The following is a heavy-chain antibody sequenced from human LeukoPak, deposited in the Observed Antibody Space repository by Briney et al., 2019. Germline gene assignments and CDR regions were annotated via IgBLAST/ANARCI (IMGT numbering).Heavy chain of an antibody. Sequence: ASVKVSCEASGGTFSSYAISWVRQAPGQGLEWMGGIIPIFGTANYAQKFQGRVTITTDESTSTAYMELSSLRSEDTAVYYCARADYGDYAHGWFDPWGQGTLVTVSS. J-gene: IGHJ5*02. CDR2: IIPIFGTA. CDR3: ARADYGDYAHGWFDP. V-gene: IGHV1-69*05. D-gene: IGHD4-17*01. CDR1: GGTFSSYA.